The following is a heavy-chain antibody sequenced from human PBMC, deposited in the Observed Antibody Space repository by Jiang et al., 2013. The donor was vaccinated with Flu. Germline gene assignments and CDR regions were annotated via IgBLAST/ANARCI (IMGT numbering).Heavy chain of an antibody. J-gene: IGHJ4*02. CDR3: ARQRGYYYGSFDY. CDR2: IYPGDSDT. D-gene: IGHD3-22*01. Sequence: IIYPGDSDTRYSPSFQGQVTISADKSISTAYLQWSSLKASDTAMYYCARQRGYYYGSFDYWGQGTLVTVSS. V-gene: IGHV5-51*01.